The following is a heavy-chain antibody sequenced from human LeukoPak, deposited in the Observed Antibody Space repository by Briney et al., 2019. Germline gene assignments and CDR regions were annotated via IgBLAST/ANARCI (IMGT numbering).Heavy chain of an antibody. D-gene: IGHD6-6*01. J-gene: IGHJ4*02. CDR2: IIPIFGTA. CDR3: ARGGHPYSSSSGIAY. Sequence: GASVKVSCKASGGTFSSYAISWVRQAPGQGLEWMGGIIPIFGTANYAQKFQGRVTITADESTSTAYMELSSLRSEDTAVYYCARGGHPYSSSSGIAYWGQGTLVTVSS. V-gene: IGHV1-69*13. CDR1: GGTFSSYA.